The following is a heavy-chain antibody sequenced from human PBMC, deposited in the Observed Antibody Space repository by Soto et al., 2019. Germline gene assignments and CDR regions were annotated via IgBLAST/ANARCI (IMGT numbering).Heavy chain of an antibody. V-gene: IGHV4-39*01. CDR2: IYHTGNA. Sequence: SETLSLTCSVSGDSISNSRFYWAWIRQPPGEGLEWIGSIYHTGNAYYNPSLKSRVTISVDTSKNQFSLKLTSVTAADAALYYCARDFFDSSHYTTNCFDPWGQGTLVTVS. CDR1: GDSISNSRFY. D-gene: IGHD3-22*01. J-gene: IGHJ5*02. CDR3: ARDFFDSSHYTTNCFDP.